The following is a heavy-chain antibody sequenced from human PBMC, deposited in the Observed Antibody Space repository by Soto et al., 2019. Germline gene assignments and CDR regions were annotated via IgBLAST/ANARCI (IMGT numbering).Heavy chain of an antibody. V-gene: IGHV1-69*01. CDR3: ARDRDDYGSGNYYNRIDF. CDR1: GGIFSTYA. Sequence: QVQLVQSGAEVKKPGSSVKVSCKASGGIFSTYAISWLRQAPGQGLEWMGGIIPLFGTPNYAQRIQGRVTITADESTSTAYMELSRLISEDTAVYYCARDRDDYGSGNYYNRIDFWGQGALVTVSS. D-gene: IGHD3-10*01. CDR2: IIPLFGTP. J-gene: IGHJ4*02.